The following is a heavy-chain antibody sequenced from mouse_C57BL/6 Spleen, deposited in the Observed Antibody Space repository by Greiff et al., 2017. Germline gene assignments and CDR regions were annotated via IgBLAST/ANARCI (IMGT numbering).Heavy chain of an antibody. CDR3: TSYSNYVETWFAY. CDR1: GYTFTSYW. J-gene: IGHJ3*01. CDR2: IYPGNSDT. V-gene: IGHV1-5*01. Sequence: VQLKESGTVLARPGASVKMSCKTSGYTFTSYWMHWVKQRPGQGLEWIGAIYPGNSDTSYNQKFKGKAKLTAVTSASTAYMELSSLTNEDSAVYYCTSYSNYVETWFAYWGQGTLVTVSA. D-gene: IGHD2-5*01.